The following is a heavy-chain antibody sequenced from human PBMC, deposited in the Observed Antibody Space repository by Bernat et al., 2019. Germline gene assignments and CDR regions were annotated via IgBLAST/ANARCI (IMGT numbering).Heavy chain of an antibody. CDR3: ARGPPGITIFGVVTPDYYYGMDV. Sequence: VQLLESGGGLVQPGGSLRLSCAASGFTFSSYAMSWVRQAPGKGLEWVAVISYDGSNKYYADSVKGRFTISRDNSKNTLYLQMNSLRAEDTAVYYCARGPPGITIFGVVTPDYYYGMDVWGQGTTVTVSS. CDR2: ISYDGSNK. J-gene: IGHJ6*02. D-gene: IGHD3-3*01. V-gene: IGHV3-30-3*01. CDR1: GFTFSSYA.